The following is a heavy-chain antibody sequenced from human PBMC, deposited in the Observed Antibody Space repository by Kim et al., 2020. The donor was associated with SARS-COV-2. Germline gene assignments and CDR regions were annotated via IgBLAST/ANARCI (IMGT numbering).Heavy chain of an antibody. J-gene: IGHJ5*02. CDR1: GFTFDDYA. CDR2: ISWNSGSI. V-gene: IGHV3-9*01. Sequence: GGSLRLSCAASGFTFDDYAMHWVRQAPGKGLEWVSGISWNSGSIGYADSVKGRFTISRDNAKNSLYLQMNSLRAEDTALYYCAKDMTPDILTAFDPWGQGTLVTVSS. D-gene: IGHD3-9*01. CDR3: AKDMTPDILTAFDP.